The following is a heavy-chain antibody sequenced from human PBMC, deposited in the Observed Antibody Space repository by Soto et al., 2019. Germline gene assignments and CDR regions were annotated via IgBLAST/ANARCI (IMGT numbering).Heavy chain of an antibody. D-gene: IGHD3-10*01. CDR1: GYSFAGYW. V-gene: IGHV5-51*01. CDR3: ARLPGVRGVFHGFNV. J-gene: IGHJ3*01. CDR2: IYPGDSAT. Sequence: PGESLKISCKGSGYSFAGYWIGWVRQMHGKGLEWMGGIYPGDSATRYSPSFHGQVTISADKSISTAYLQWSSLKASDTAMYFCARLPGVRGVFHGFNVWGQGTMVTVSS.